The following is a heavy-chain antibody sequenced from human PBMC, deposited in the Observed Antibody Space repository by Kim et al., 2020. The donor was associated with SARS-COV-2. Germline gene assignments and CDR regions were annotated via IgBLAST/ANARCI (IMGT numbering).Heavy chain of an antibody. CDR3: ARDYSGGSYYDIYFDY. V-gene: IGHV3-7*01. J-gene: IGHJ4*02. D-gene: IGHD1-26*01. CDR1: GFTFSSYW. Sequence: GGSLRLSCAASGFTFSSYWMSWVRQAPGKGLEWVANIKQDGSEKYYVDSVKGRFTISRDNAKNSLYLQMNSLRAEDTAVYYCARDYSGGSYYDIYFDYWGQGALGTVSP. CDR2: IKQDGSEK.